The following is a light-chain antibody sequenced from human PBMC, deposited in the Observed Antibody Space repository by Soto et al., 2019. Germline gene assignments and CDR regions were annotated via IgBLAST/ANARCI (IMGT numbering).Light chain of an antibody. CDR1: SSNIGDNP. J-gene: IGLJ1*01. CDR2: IND. Sequence: QSVLTQPPSASGTPGQRITISCSGSSSNIGDNPVNWYQQLPGAAPKLVIYINDQRPSGVPDRFSGSKSGTSASLAISGLQPEDEADYYCAAWDDSLNALFGTGTKVTVL. CDR3: AAWDDSLNAL. V-gene: IGLV1-44*01.